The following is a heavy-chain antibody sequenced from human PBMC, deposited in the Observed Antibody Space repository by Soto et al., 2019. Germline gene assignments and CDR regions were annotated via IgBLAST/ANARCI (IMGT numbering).Heavy chain of an antibody. CDR3: ARRLSSRAAQYYYYYYGMDV. CDR1: GYSFTSYW. D-gene: IGHD6-25*01. Sequence: GESLKISCKGSGYSFTSYWISWVRQMPGKGLEWMGRIDPSDSYTNYSPSFQGHVTISADKSISTAYLQWSSLRASDTAMYYCARRLSSRAAQYYYYYYGMDVWGQGITVTVSS. CDR2: IDPSDSYT. J-gene: IGHJ6*02. V-gene: IGHV5-10-1*01.